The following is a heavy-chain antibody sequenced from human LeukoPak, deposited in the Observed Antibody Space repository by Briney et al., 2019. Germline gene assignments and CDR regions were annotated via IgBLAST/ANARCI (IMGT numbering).Heavy chain of an antibody. CDR2: IYLTSTST. CDR1: GFTSSDYR. V-gene: IGHV3-21*01. CDR3: VRLRRNSDRSGYYYFYNY. J-gene: IGHJ4*02. D-gene: IGHD3-22*01. Sequence: GGSLRLSCADSGFTSSDYRINWVRPTPGKGLGRVSSIYLTSTSTYYGAAVKGRFMISRDKAKSSLYLQMNGLRAEDTARYYCVRLRRNSDRSGYYYFYNYWGQGIQVTVSS.